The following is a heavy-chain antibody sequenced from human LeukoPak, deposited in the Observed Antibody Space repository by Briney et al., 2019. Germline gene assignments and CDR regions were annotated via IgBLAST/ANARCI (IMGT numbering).Heavy chain of an antibody. CDR1: GFTFSSYW. V-gene: IGHV3-74*01. CDR2: IHSDGSST. CDR3: ARAAAVDY. Sequence: PGGSLRLSCAASGFTFSSYWMHWVRQAPGKGLVWVSRIHSDGSSTNYADSVKGRFTISRDNAKNSLYLQMNSLRAEDTAVYYCARAAAVDYWGQGTLVTVSS. J-gene: IGHJ4*02. D-gene: IGHD6-13*01.